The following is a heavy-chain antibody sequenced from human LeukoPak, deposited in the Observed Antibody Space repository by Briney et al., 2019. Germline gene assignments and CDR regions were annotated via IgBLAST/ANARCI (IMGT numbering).Heavy chain of an antibody. J-gene: IGHJ4*02. D-gene: IGHD7-27*01. CDR2: ITTRGDAI. Sequence: PGGSLRLSCAASGFTFSSYSMNWVRQAPGKGLEWVSYITTRGDAIYYADPVKGRFTISRDNAKNSLYLRMNSLTDEDTALYYCVRDKDWGFDYWGQGTLVTVSS. V-gene: IGHV3-48*02. CDR1: GFTFSSYS. CDR3: VRDKDWGFDY.